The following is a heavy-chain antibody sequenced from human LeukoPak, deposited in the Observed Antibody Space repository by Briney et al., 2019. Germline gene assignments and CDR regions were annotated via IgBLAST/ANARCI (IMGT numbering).Heavy chain of an antibody. CDR1: GGSISSSSYY. V-gene: IGHV4-39*07. CDR2: IYHSGST. CDR3: VTSYYDSSGYYHMSDY. D-gene: IGHD3-22*01. Sequence: SETLSLTCTVSGGSISSSSYYWGWIRQPPGKGLEWIGSIYHSGSTNYNPSLKSRVTISVDKSKNQFSLKLSSVTAADTAVYYCVTSYYDSSGYYHMSDYWGQGTLVTVSS. J-gene: IGHJ4*02.